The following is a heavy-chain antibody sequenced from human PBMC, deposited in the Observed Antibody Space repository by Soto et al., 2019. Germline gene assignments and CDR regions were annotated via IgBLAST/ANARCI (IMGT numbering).Heavy chain of an antibody. CDR2: ISWNSGQL. D-gene: IGHD4-17*01. V-gene: IGHV3-9*01. CDR3: AKDKSTGEYSYYRYMDV. J-gene: IGHJ6*03. Sequence: EVLLVESGGGLVQPDRPLRLSCAASGFNFENYAMHWVRQAPGKGLEWVSGISWNSGQLDYAGSGRGRFTISRDNGKNSLYLEMNSLRPDDTALYFCAKDKSTGEYSYYRYMDVWGRGTTVIVSS. CDR1: GFNFENYA.